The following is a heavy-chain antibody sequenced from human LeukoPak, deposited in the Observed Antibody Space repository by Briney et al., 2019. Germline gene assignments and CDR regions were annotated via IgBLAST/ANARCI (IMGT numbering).Heavy chain of an antibody. CDR1: GFTFSAYF. J-gene: IGHJ3*02. D-gene: IGHD2-21*01. CDR3: ARERQDTVLHSGAFDI. Sequence: GRTLTLSCAASGFTFSAYFMHWVRQAPGKGLEGVADIASDGSDTFYAEPVKGRITISRDNSKNTLYLQMNSLRAEDTAVYFCARERQDTVLHSGAFDIWGQGTMVTVSS. CDR2: IASDGSDT. V-gene: IGHV3-30-3*01.